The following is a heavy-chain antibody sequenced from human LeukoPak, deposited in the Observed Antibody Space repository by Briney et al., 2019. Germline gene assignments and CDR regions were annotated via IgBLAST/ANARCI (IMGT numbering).Heavy chain of an antibody. CDR3: ARGGGLYCSSTSCSIDY. Sequence: SETLSLTCTVSGGSISSYYWSWIRQPPGKGLEWIGYIYYSGSTNYNPSLKSRVPISVDTSKNQFSLKLSSVTASDTSVYYCARGGGLYCSSTSCSIDYWGQGTLVTVSS. J-gene: IGHJ4*02. CDR2: IYYSGST. V-gene: IGHV4-59*01. D-gene: IGHD2-2*01. CDR1: GGSISSYY.